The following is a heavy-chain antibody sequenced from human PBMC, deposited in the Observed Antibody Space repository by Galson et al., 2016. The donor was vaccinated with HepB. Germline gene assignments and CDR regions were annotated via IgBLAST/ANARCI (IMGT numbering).Heavy chain of an antibody. Sequence: SVKVYCKASGGTFSRYAFSWVRQAPGQGPEWMGGIIPIYGTPHYAQRFQGRVTISAEKSTNTVYMELSSLRSEDTALYYCAREDCSTISCHGWYYYFGMDVWGQGTTVTVSS. D-gene: IGHD2-2*01. CDR3: AREDCSTISCHGWYYYFGMDV. V-gene: IGHV1-69*06. CDR1: GGTFSRYA. J-gene: IGHJ6*02. CDR2: IIPIYGTP.